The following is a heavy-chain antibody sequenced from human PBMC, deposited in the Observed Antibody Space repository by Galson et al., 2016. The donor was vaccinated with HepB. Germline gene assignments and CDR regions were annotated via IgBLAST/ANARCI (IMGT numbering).Heavy chain of an antibody. V-gene: IGHV3-23*01. CDR1: GFTFSDYV. CDR3: SRRMGFVVVVGKPSDY. Sequence: SLRLSCAASGFTFSDYVISWVRQAPGKGLEWVSLISGSGGSTYYADSVKGRFTISKDNSKNTLYLEMNSLGAEDTAVYYCSRRMGFVVVVGKPSDYWGQGNLVTVSS. J-gene: IGHJ4*02. CDR2: ISGSGGST. D-gene: IGHD2-15*01.